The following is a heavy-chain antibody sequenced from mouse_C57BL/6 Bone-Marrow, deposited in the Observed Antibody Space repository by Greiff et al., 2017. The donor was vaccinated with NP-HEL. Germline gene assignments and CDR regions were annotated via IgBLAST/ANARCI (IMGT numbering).Heavy chain of an antibody. CDR3: ARDLYYYGSSLFDY. Sequence: QVQLQQPGAELVKPGASVKMSCKASGYTFTSYWITWVKQRPGQGLEWIGDIYPGSGSTNYNEKFKSTATLTVDPSSSKAYMQLSSLTSEDSAVYYCARDLYYYGSSLFDYWGQGTTLTVSS. V-gene: IGHV1-55*01. D-gene: IGHD1-1*01. CDR1: GYTFTSYW. J-gene: IGHJ2*01. CDR2: IYPGSGST.